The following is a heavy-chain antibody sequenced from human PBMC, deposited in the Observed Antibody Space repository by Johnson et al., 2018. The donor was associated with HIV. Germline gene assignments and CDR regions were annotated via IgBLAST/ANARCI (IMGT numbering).Heavy chain of an antibody. Sequence: VQLVESGGGVVQPGGSLRLSCAASGFTFSSYWMSWVRQAPGKGLEWVANIKQDGSEKHYVGSVKGRFTISRDNAKKSLDLQMNSLRVEDTAVYYCARSPLYDTTVCDIWGQGTRVTVSS. CDR2: IKQDGSEK. CDR1: GFTFSSYW. CDR3: ARSPLYDTTVCDI. V-gene: IGHV3-7*01. D-gene: IGHD4-11*01. J-gene: IGHJ3*02.